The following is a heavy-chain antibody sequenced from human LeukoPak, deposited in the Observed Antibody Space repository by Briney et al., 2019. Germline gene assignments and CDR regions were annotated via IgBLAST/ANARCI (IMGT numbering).Heavy chain of an antibody. V-gene: IGHV3-15*01. Sequence: GGSLRLSCAASGFTFSNAWMSWVRQAPGKGLEWVGRIKSKTDGGTTDYAAPVKGRFTISRDDSKNTPYLQMNSLKTEDTAVYYCARHGAGGYHFYYYGMDVWGQGTTVTVSS. CDR2: IKSKTDGGTT. CDR3: ARHGAGGYHFYYYGMDV. J-gene: IGHJ6*02. D-gene: IGHD4/OR15-4a*01. CDR1: GFTFSNAW.